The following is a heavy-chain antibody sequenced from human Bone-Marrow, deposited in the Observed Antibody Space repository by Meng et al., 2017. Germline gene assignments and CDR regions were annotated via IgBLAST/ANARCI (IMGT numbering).Heavy chain of an antibody. CDR2: IYYTENT. CDR3: ARGRASCSSGGCSLGWFDP. Sequence: SGPGPEPPPPRLSLTCSLSVASINRAGYYWSCIRQHPGNALECIGYIYYTENTYYIPSLKSPMTISLDKSKNQFSLKLNSVTVADTAVYYCARGRASCSSGGCSLGWFDPWGQGTLVTVSS. D-gene: IGHD2-15*01. CDR1: VASINRAGYY. J-gene: IGHJ5*02. V-gene: IGHV4-31*01.